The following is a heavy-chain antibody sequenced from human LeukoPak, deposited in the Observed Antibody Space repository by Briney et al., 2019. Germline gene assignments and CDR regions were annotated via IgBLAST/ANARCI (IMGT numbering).Heavy chain of an antibody. Sequence: GGSLRLSCAASGFTFSDYYMTRIRQAPGKGLEWVSYISGSGSTMYYADSVKGRFTISRDNAKNSLSLQMNSLRAEDTAVYYCARDEGMVRGDDYWGQGTLVTVSS. D-gene: IGHD3-10*01. CDR3: ARDEGMVRGDDY. CDR1: GFTFSDYY. V-gene: IGHV3-11*04. J-gene: IGHJ4*02. CDR2: ISGSGSTM.